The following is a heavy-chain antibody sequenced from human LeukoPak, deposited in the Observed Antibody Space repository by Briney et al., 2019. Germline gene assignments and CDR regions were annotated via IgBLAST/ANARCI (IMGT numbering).Heavy chain of an antibody. CDR3: ARSYNWNYYWFDP. CDR1: GGSISSYY. J-gene: IGHJ5*02. V-gene: IGHV4-4*09. CDR2: IYTSGST. D-gene: IGHD1-7*01. Sequence: SETLSPTCTVSGGSISSYYWSWIRQPPGKGLEWIGYIYTSGSTNYNPSLKSRVTISVDTSKNQFSLKLSSVTAADTAVYYCARSYNWNYYWFDPWGQGTLVTVPS.